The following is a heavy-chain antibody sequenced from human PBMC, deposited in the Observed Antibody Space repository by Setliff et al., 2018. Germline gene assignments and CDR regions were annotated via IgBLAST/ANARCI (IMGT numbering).Heavy chain of an antibody. CDR2: ISGSGGST. V-gene: IGHV3-23*01. CDR1: GFTFTSYA. D-gene: IGHD1-26*01. CDR3: AKGGYSGSHYFDY. J-gene: IGHJ4*02. Sequence: GGSLRLSCAASGFTFTSYATRWVRQAPGKGLEWVSSISGSGGSTYYADSVKGRFTISRDNSNNALYLQMNSLRAEDTAIYYCAKGGYSGSHYFDYWGQGTLVTVSS.